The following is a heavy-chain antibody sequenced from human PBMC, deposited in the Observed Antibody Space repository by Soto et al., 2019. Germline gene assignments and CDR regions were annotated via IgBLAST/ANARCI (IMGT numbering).Heavy chain of an antibody. V-gene: IGHV3-33*01. Sequence: GGSLRLSCAASGFTFSSYGMHWVRQAPGKGLEWVAVIWYDGSNKYYADSVKGRFTISRDNSKNTLYLQMNSLRAEDTAVYYCARGPWFGVPRAFDYWGQGTLVTVSS. CDR3: ARGPWFGVPRAFDY. D-gene: IGHD3-10*01. J-gene: IGHJ4*02. CDR1: GFTFSSYG. CDR2: IWYDGSNK.